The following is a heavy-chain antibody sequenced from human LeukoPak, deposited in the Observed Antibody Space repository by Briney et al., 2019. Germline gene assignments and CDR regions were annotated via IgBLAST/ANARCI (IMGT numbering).Heavy chain of an antibody. CDR2: IIPIFGTA. V-gene: IGHV1-69*06. J-gene: IGHJ4*02. Sequence: ASVKVSCKASGGTFSSYAISWVRQAPGQGLEWMGGIIPIFGTANYAQKFQGRVTITADKSTSTAYMKLSSLRSEDTAVYYCARSRARGDFDYWGQGTLVTVSS. CDR1: GGTFSSYA. CDR3: ARSRARGDFDY. D-gene: IGHD3-10*01.